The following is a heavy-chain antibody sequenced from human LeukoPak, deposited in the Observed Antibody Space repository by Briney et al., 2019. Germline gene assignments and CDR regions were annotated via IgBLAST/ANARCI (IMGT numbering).Heavy chain of an antibody. V-gene: IGHV3-64D*06. CDR1: GFTFNRFY. D-gene: IGHD6-6*01. Sequence: GGSLRLSCSASGFTFNRFYLHWVRQAPGKGLEFVSHISSNGATSYYADSVQGRFTISRDNSKNTLYLQMSSLRADDTAVYYCVKDRRIAAPNNDFFDSWGQGALVTVSS. CDR3: VKDRRIAAPNNDFFDS. J-gene: IGHJ4*02. CDR2: ISSNGATS.